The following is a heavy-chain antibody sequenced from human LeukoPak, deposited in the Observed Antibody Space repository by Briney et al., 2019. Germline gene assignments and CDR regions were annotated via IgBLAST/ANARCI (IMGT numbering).Heavy chain of an antibody. CDR2: IDPSDSYT. Sequence: RGESLKISCKGSGYSFTSYWISWVRQMPGKGLEWMGRIDPSDSYTNYSPSFQGHVTISADKSISTAYLQWSRLKASDTAMYYCARHPPLHYYDSSGLDYWGQGTLVTVPS. V-gene: IGHV5-10-1*01. CDR1: GYSFTSYW. D-gene: IGHD3-22*01. CDR3: ARHPPLHYYDSSGLDY. J-gene: IGHJ4*02.